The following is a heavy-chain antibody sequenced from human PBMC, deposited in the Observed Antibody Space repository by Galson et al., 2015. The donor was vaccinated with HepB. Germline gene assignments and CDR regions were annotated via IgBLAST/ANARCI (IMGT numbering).Heavy chain of an antibody. CDR2: INAGNGNT. D-gene: IGHD3-3*01. J-gene: IGHJ5*02. Sequence: SVKVSCKASAYTLTTYAMHWVRQAPGQRLEWMGWINAGNGNTKYSQKFQGRVTITRDTSASTAYMELSSLRSEDTAVYYCAREGITIFGVVIIGNWFDPWGQGTLVTVSS. CDR1: AYTLTTYA. CDR3: AREGITIFGVVIIGNWFDP. V-gene: IGHV1-3*01.